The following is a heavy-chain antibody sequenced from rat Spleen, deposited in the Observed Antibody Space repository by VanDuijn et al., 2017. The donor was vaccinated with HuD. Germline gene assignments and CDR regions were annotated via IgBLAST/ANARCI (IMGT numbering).Heavy chain of an antibody. CDR1: GYSITSSYR. CDR2: INNAGIT. CDR3: ARLHYGLDY. V-gene: IGHV3-3*01. Sequence: EVQLQESGPGLVKPSQSLSLTCSVTGYSITSSYRWNWIRKFPGNKLEWMGFINNAGITNYNPSLESRISISRDTSKNQFFLQVNSLATADTATYYCARLHYGLDYWGQGVVVTVSS. J-gene: IGHJ2*01. D-gene: IGHD1-11*01.